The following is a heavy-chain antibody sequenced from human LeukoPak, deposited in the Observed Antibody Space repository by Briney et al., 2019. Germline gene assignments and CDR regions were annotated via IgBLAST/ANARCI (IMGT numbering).Heavy chain of an antibody. CDR2: IYSGGGT. D-gene: IGHD6-13*01. CDR3: ATALARAFAI. V-gene: IGHV3-66*01. J-gene: IGHJ3*02. CDR1: GFTFTSNY. Sequence: GGSLRLSCAASGFTFTSNYIIWVRQAPGKGLEWVSVIYSGGGTYYADSVRGRFTTSRDISENTVYLQMDSLRAEDTAVYYCATALARAFAIWGQGTMVTVSS.